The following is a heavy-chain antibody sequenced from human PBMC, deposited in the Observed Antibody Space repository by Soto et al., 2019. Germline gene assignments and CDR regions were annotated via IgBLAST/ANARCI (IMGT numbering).Heavy chain of an antibody. Sequence: SLRLSCAASGFTFSSYWMHWVRQAPGKGLVWVSRINSDGSSTSYADSVKGRFTISRDNAKNTLYLQMNSLRAEDTAVYYCARVDLKMVQGVIGLYYYYGMDVWGQGTTVTVSS. J-gene: IGHJ6*02. CDR1: GFTFSSYW. D-gene: IGHD3-10*01. CDR2: INSDGSST. CDR3: ARVDLKMVQGVIGLYYYYGMDV. V-gene: IGHV3-74*01.